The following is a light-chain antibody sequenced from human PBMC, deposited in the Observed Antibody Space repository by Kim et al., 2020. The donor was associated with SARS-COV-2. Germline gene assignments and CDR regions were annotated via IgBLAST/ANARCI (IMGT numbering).Light chain of an antibody. V-gene: IGLV3-9*01. CDR2: RDS. CDR1: NLGSKN. CDR3: QVWDSDTVV. Sequence: SVAVGQTARITCGGNNLGSKNVHWYQQKAGQAPALVIYRDSNRPSGIPERFSGSNSGNTATLTISRAQVGDGADYYCQVWDSDTVVFGGGTQLTVL. J-gene: IGLJ2*01.